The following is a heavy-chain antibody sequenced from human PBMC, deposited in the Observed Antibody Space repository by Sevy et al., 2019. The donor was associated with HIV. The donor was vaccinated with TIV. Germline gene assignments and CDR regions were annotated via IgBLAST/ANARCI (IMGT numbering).Heavy chain of an antibody. D-gene: IGHD3-22*01. CDR2: IKSDGSST. V-gene: IGHV3-74*01. CDR1: GFTFSSYW. CDR3: ARAWVNFDAFDI. Sequence: GGSLRLSCAASGFTFSSYWMHWVRQGPGKGLVWVSRIKSDGSSTSYVDSVKGRFTISRDNAKNTLYLQMNSLRAEDTAVYYWARAWVNFDAFDIWGQGTMVTVSS. J-gene: IGHJ3*02.